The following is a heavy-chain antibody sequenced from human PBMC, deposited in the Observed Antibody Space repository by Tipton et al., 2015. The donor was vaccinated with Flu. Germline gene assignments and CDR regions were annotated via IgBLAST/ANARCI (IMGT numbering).Heavy chain of an antibody. CDR1: GFNFATYW. D-gene: IGHD1-14*01. Sequence: VQLVQSGAEVKKPGESLKITCEGSGFNFATYWIAWVRQMPGKGLEWMGIIYPGDSDTRYGPSFQGQVTLSADKSINTAYLQWTSLKASDGAVYYCVRRRLTTGRLDYWGQGTLVTVSS. CDR2: IYPGDSDT. V-gene: IGHV5-51*03. J-gene: IGHJ4*02. CDR3: VRRRLTTGRLDY.